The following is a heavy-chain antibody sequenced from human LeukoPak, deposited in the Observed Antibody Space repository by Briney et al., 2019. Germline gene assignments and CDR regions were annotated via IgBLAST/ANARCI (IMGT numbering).Heavy chain of an antibody. D-gene: IGHD3-22*01. V-gene: IGHV3-49*03. J-gene: IGHJ4*02. CDR2: IRGKAYGGTT. CDR1: GFTFGDYA. Sequence: GGSLRLSCTASGFTFGDYAMSWFRQAPGKGLEWVGFIRGKAYGGTTEYAASVKGRFTISRDDSKSIAYLQMNSLKTEDTAVYYCTRVADSSGYYYDYWGQGTLVTVSS. CDR3: TRVADSSGYYYDY.